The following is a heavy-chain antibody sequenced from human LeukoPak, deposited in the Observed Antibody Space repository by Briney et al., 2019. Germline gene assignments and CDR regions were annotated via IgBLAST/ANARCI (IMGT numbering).Heavy chain of an antibody. Sequence: GGSLRLFCAASGFTFSSYEMNWVRQAPGKGLEWVSFIRSGGSSMYYVDPVKGRFTISRDNAKNSLYLQMNSLRAEDTAVYYCARAQKNYYFDYWGQGTLVTVSS. V-gene: IGHV3-48*03. J-gene: IGHJ4*02. CDR2: IRSGGSSM. CDR1: GFTFSSYE. D-gene: IGHD2/OR15-2a*01. CDR3: ARAQKNYYFDY.